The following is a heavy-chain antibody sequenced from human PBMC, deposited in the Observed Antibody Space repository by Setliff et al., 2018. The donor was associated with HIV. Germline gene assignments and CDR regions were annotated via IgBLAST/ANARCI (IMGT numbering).Heavy chain of an antibody. Sequence: KASETLSLTCAVYGGSFNGYYWSWIRQPPGKGLEWIGYIYHSGSTYYNPSLKSRVTISVDRSKNQFSLKLSSVTAADTAVYYCARVDYNFWSGYNFVFDYWGQGTLVTVSS. J-gene: IGHJ4*02. CDR1: GGSFNGYY. V-gene: IGHV4-34*01. D-gene: IGHD3-3*01. CDR2: IYHSGST. CDR3: ARVDYNFWSGYNFVFDY.